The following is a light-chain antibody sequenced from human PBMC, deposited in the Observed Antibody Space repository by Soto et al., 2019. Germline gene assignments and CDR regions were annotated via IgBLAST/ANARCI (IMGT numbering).Light chain of an antibody. CDR2: AAS. CDR1: QGISTY. J-gene: IGKJ5*01. Sequence: IQLTQSPSFLSASIGDRVTITCRASQGISTYLAWYQQKPGKAPKLLIYAASTLQSGVPSRFSGSASGTEFTLTISSLQPEDFAIYYCQQLKTYPITFGQGTRLEIK. V-gene: IGKV1-9*01. CDR3: QQLKTYPIT.